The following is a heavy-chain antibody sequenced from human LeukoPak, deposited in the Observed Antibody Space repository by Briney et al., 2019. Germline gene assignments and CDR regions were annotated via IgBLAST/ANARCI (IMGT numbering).Heavy chain of an antibody. CDR3: ARGYDSSGPDAFDI. J-gene: IGHJ3*02. Sequence: SVKVSCKASGGTFSSYAISWVRQAPGQGLEWMGRIIPIFGTANYAQKFQGRVTIITDESTSTAYMELSSLRSEDMAVYYCARGYDSSGPDAFDIWGQGTMVTVSS. D-gene: IGHD3-22*01. CDR2: IIPIFGTA. V-gene: IGHV1-69*05. CDR1: GGTFSSYA.